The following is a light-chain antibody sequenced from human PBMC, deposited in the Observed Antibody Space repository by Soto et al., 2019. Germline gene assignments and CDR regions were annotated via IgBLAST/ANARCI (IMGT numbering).Light chain of an antibody. CDR3: QQSYSAPYT. J-gene: IGKJ2*01. V-gene: IGKV1-39*01. Sequence: DIQMTQSPSSLSASVGDRVTITCRASQSIRNYLNWYQQKPGKAPKLLIYAASSLQSGVPSRFSRSGSGTDFTLTFSSLQPEDFPTYDCQQSYSAPYTFGQGTKLEIK. CDR1: QSIRNY. CDR2: AAS.